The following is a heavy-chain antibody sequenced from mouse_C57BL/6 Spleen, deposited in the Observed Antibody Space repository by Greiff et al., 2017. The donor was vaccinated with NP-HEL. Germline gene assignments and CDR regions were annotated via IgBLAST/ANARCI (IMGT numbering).Heavy chain of an antibody. D-gene: IGHD2-4*01. V-gene: IGHV1-4*01. Sequence: VQLQQSGAELARPGASVKMSCKASGYTFTSYTMHWVKQRPGQGLEWIGYINPSSGYTKYNQKFKDKATLTADKSSSTAYMQLSSLTSEDSAVYYCARENIYYDYEGYFDYWGQGTTLTVSS. CDR3: ARENIYYDYEGYFDY. CDR2: INPSSGYT. CDR1: GYTFTSYT. J-gene: IGHJ2*01.